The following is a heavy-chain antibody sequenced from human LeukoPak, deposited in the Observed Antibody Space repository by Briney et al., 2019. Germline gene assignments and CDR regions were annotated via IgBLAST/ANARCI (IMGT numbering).Heavy chain of an antibody. Sequence: PGGSLRLSCAASGLTLSGYWMHWVRQAPGKGLMWVSLIHSDGGTTNYADSVKGRFTISRDNAKNTVYLQMNSLRVEDTAVYYCARDTYSIAEWGQGTLVTVSS. D-gene: IGHD1-26*01. CDR2: IHSDGGTT. V-gene: IGHV3-74*01. CDR1: GLTLSGYW. CDR3: ARDTYSIAE. J-gene: IGHJ4*02.